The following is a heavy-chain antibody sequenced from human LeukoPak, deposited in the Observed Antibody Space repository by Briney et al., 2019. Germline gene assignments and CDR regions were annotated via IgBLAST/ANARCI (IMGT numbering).Heavy chain of an antibody. CDR1: GGSISSYY. CDR2: IYYSGST. V-gene: IGHV4-59*08. D-gene: IGHD6-19*01. Sequence: SETLSLTCTVSGGSISSYYWSWIRQPPGKGLEWIGYIYYSGSTNYNPSLKSRVTISVDTSKNQFSLKLSSVTAADTAVYYCARHVEQRLTPSDYWGQGILVTVSS. CDR3: ARHVEQRLTPSDY. J-gene: IGHJ4*02.